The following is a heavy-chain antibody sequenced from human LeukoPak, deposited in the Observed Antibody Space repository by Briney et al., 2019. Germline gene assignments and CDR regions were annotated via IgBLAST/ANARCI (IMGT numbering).Heavy chain of an antibody. D-gene: IGHD3-10*01. Sequence: ASVKVSCKASGSTFTGYYMHWVRQAPGQGLGWMGWINPNSGGTNYAQKFQGRVTMTRDTSISTAYMELSRLRFDDTAVYYCAPGDMVRGVVDAFDIWGQGTMVTVSS. CDR1: GSTFTGYY. CDR3: APGDMVRGVVDAFDI. J-gene: IGHJ3*02. V-gene: IGHV1-2*02. CDR2: INPNSGGT.